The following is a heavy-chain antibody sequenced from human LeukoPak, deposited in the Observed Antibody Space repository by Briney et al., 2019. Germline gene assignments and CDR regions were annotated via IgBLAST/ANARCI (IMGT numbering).Heavy chain of an antibody. Sequence: GGSLRLSCAASGFTFSSYSMNWVRQAPGKGLEWVSSISSSSSYIYYADSVKGRFTISRDNSKNTLYLQMNSLRAEDTTVYYCAKGVVVRVNWFDPWGQGTLVTVSS. CDR2: ISSSSSYI. CDR3: AKGVVVRVNWFDP. D-gene: IGHD3-10*01. J-gene: IGHJ5*02. CDR1: GFTFSSYS. V-gene: IGHV3-21*04.